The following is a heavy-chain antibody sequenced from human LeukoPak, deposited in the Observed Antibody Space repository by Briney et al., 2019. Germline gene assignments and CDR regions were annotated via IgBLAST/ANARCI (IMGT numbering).Heavy chain of an antibody. V-gene: IGHV4-30-4*07. CDR3: AREYSSSWYYYYYYMDV. D-gene: IGHD6-13*01. CDR2: TSYSGAT. J-gene: IGHJ6*03. CDR1: GGSISSGGYS. Sequence: PSQTLSLTCAVSGGSISSGGYSWSWIRQPPGRGLEWIGYTSYSGATYYNPSLKSRINISVDKSKNQFSLKLSSVTAADTAVYYCAREYSSSWYYYYYYMDVWGKGTTVTVSS.